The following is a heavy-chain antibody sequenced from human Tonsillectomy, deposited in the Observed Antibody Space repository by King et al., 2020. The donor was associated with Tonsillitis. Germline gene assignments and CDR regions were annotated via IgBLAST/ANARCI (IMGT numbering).Heavy chain of an antibody. CDR2: ISSDGSNK. D-gene: IGHD3-22*01. J-gene: IGHJ3*01. CDR1: GFTFSGYA. V-gene: IGHV3-30*01. Sequence: VQLVESGGGVVQPGRSLSVSCTASGFTFSGYAMHWVRQAPGKGPEWLAVISSDGSNKYNADSVNGRFTISRDNSKNTFFLQINSVRAEDTAVYYCARDSNHYESSGYTRGLDAFDLWGQGTLVTVS. CDR3: ARDSNHYESSGYTRGLDAFDL.